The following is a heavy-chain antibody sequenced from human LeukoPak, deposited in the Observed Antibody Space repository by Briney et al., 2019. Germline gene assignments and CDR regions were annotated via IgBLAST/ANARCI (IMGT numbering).Heavy chain of an antibody. CDR3: ARVTGYMIEDYFDY. J-gene: IGHJ4*02. D-gene: IGHD3-22*01. CDR1: GGSISSYY. V-gene: IGHV4-59*01. CDR2: IYYSGST. Sequence: SETLSVTCTVSGGSISSYYWSWIRQPPGKGLEWIGYIYYSGSTNYNPSLKSRVTISVETSKNQFSLKLSSVTAADTAVYYCARVTGYMIEDYFDYWGQRTLVTVSS.